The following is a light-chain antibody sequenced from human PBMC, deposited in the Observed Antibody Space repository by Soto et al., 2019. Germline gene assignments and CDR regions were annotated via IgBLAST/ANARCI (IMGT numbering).Light chain of an antibody. V-gene: IGLV2-14*01. Sequence: QSALTQPASVSGSPGQSITISCTGTSSDVGGYDYVSWYQLHPGKAPKLMVFEVNNRPSGVSYRVSCSKSGNTASLTISGLQAEDEADYFCSSYSISTAYLFGTGTKLTVL. J-gene: IGLJ1*01. CDR1: SSDVGGYDY. CDR2: EVN. CDR3: SSYSISTAYL.